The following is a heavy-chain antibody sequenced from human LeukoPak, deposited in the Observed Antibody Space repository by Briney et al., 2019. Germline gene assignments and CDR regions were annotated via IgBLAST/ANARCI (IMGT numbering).Heavy chain of an antibody. D-gene: IGHD2-8*01. Sequence: ASVKVSCKASGYTFTSYDINWVRQATGQGLEWMRWMNPNSGNTGYAQKFQGRVTMTRNTSISTAYMELSSLRSEDTAVYYCARYCTNGVCPNNWFDPWGQGTLVTVSS. CDR3: ARYCTNGVCPNNWFDP. J-gene: IGHJ5*02. V-gene: IGHV1-8*01. CDR2: MNPNSGNT. CDR1: GYTFTSYD.